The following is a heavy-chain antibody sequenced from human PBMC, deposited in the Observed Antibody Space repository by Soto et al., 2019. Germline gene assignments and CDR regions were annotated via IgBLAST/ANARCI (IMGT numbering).Heavy chain of an antibody. CDR1: GFMFSSCS. Sequence: GGSLRLSCVASGFMFSSCSMNWVRQAPGKGLEWVSSISGSGSSTYYADSVKGRFTISRDNSKNTLYLQMNSLRAEDTAVYYFSKEGIYVHAFDIWGQGTMVTVSS. CDR2: ISGSGSST. J-gene: IGHJ3*02. CDR3: SKEGIYVHAFDI. V-gene: IGHV3-23*01. D-gene: IGHD3-16*01.